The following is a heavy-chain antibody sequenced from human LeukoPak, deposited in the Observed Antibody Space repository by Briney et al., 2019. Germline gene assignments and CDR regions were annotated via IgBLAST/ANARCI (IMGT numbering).Heavy chain of an antibody. CDR1: GGSISSGDYY. CDR3: AREYCTNGVCSPVGY. J-gene: IGHJ4*02. Sequence: SETLSLTCTVSGGSISSGDYYWSWIRQPPGKGLEWIGEINHSGSTNYNPSLKSRVTISVDTSKNQFSLKLSSVTAADTAVYYCAREYCTNGVCSPVGYWGQGTLVTVSS. CDR2: INHSGST. V-gene: IGHV4-39*07. D-gene: IGHD2-8*01.